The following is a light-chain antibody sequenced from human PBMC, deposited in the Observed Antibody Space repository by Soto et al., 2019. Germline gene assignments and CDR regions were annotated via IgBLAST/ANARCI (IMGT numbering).Light chain of an antibody. CDR1: QSVSSTY. V-gene: IGKV3-20*01. Sequence: ELLLTQSPGTLSLSPGERATLSCRASQSVSSTYLAWYQQKPGQAPRLLIYGASSRATGIPDRFSGSGSGTDFTLTISRLEPEDFAVYYCQQYGSSAWTFGQGTRWIS. CDR3: QQYGSSAWT. CDR2: GAS. J-gene: IGKJ1*01.